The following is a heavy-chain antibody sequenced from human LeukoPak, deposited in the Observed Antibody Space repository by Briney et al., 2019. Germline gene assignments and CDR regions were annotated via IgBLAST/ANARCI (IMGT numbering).Heavy chain of an antibody. CDR2: INPNSGGT. CDR1: GYTFTGYY. D-gene: IGHD5-24*01. Sequence: GASVKVSCKASGYTFTGYYMHWVRQAPGQGLEWMGWINPNSGGTNYAQKFQGRVTMTRDTSISTAYMELSRLRSDDTAVYYCARDPRDGYNYFDYWGQGTLVTVSS. V-gene: IGHV1-2*02. CDR3: ARDPRDGYNYFDY. J-gene: IGHJ4*02.